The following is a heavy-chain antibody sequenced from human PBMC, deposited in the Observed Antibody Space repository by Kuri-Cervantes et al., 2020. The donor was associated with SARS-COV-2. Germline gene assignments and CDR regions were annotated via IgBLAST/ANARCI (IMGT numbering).Heavy chain of an antibody. D-gene: IGHD5-12*01. CDR1: GLTFSDYA. CDR2: ISASGGTT. V-gene: IGHV3-23*01. J-gene: IGHJ6*02. Sequence: GGSLRLSCAASGLTFSDYAMTWVRQAPGKGLEWVSGISASGGTTYYADSVEGRFTVSRDNSKNTLYLQMNSLRAEDTAVYYCARGPHLNLRFSYYYGMDVWGQGTTVTVSS. CDR3: ARGPHLNLRFSYYYGMDV.